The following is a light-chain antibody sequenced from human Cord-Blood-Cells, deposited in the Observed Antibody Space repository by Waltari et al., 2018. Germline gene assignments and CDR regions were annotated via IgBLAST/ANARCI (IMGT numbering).Light chain of an antibody. Sequence: EIVLTPSPDFQSVTPQQKVTITCRASQSIGSSLHWYQQKPDQSPKLLIKYASQSFSGVPSRFSGRGSGTDYTLTINSLEAEDAATYYCHQSSSLPLTSGGGTKVEIK. CDR2: YAS. V-gene: IGKV6-21*01. J-gene: IGKJ4*01. CDR1: QSIGSS. CDR3: HQSSSLPLT.